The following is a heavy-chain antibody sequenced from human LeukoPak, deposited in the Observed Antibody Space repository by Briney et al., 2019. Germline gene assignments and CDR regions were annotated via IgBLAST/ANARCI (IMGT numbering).Heavy chain of an antibody. CDR3: ARGGYSSSWYLGFDY. J-gene: IGHJ4*02. CDR2: ISSSSSYI. CDR1: GFTFSSYS. D-gene: IGHD6-13*01. V-gene: IGHV3-21*01. Sequence: GGSLRLSCAASGFTFSSYSMNWVRQAPGKGLEWVSSISSSSSYIYYADSVKGRFTISRDNAKNSLYLQMNSLRAEDTAVYYCARGGYSSSWYLGFDYWGQGTLVTVSS.